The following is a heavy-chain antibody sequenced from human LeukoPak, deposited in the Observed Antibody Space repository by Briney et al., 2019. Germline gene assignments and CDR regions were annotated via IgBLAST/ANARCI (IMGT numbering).Heavy chain of an antibody. V-gene: IGHV4-34*01. CDR1: GVSFSGYY. D-gene: IGHD5-18*01. CDR2: INHSGST. J-gene: IGHJ5*02. Sequence: PSETLSLTCAVYGVSFSGYYWSWIRQPPGKGLEWIGEINHSGSTNYNPSLKSRVTISVDTSKNQFSLKLSSVTAADTAVYYCARAYGYSYGRNWFDPWGQGTLVTVSS. CDR3: ARAYGYSYGRNWFDP.